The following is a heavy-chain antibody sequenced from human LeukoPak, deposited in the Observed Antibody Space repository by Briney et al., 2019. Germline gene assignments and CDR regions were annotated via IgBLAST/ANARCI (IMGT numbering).Heavy chain of an antibody. J-gene: IGHJ4*02. V-gene: IGHV1-2*02. D-gene: IGHD2-2*01. CDR3: ARANFLYCSSSTCLFDY. CDR2: INPNDGDA. Sequence: ASVKVSCKASGYTFTDYYMHWVRQAPGQGFEWMGWINPNDGDANYAQKFQGRVTMTRDTSISTAHMEVSRLRSDDTAVYYCARANFLYCSSSTCLFDYWGQGTLVTVSS. CDR1: GYTFTDYY.